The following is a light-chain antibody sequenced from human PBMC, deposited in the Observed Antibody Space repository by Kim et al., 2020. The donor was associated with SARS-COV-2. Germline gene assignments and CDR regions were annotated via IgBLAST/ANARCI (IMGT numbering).Light chain of an antibody. J-gene: IGKJ1*01. CDR1: QGLSNY. Sequence: ASVGARVPFTGRARQGLSNYLAWYQQKPGKAPRLLIYSASVLELGVPSRFSGSGSGTDFTLTISSLQPEDVATYYCQKYYSAPWTFGQGTKVDIK. CDR2: SAS. CDR3: QKYYSAPWT. V-gene: IGKV1-27*01.